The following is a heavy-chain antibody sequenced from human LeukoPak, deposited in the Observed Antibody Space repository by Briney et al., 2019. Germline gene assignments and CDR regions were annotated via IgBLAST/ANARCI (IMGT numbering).Heavy chain of an antibody. J-gene: IGHJ4*02. D-gene: IGHD3-22*01. CDR1: GFTFSNYG. CDR3: AKDRLEYYYDSSGYYFDY. Sequence: PGGSLRLSCAASGFTFSNYGMHWVRQAPGKGLEWVAVISYDGSNKYYADSVKGRFTISRDNSKNTLYLQMNSLRAEDTAVYYCAKDRLEYYYDSSGYYFDYWGQGTLVTVSS. CDR2: ISYDGSNK. V-gene: IGHV3-30*18.